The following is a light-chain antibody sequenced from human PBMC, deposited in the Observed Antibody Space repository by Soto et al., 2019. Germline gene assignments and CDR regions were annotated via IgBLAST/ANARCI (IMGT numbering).Light chain of an antibody. V-gene: IGKV2-30*01. J-gene: IGKJ1*01. Sequence: DVVMTQSPLSLPVTLGHPASISCRSSQSLVCSDGNAYLNWVQQRPGQSPRRLIYKASNRDSVVPESFSGSWSGTDFTLQINGVEAEDVGVYYCMQATHWPPTFGRGTRVESK. CDR1: QSLVCSDGNAY. CDR2: KAS. CDR3: MQATHWPPT.